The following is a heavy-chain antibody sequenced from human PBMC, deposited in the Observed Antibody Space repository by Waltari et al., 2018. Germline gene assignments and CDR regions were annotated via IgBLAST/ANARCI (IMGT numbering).Heavy chain of an antibody. V-gene: IGHV3-23*01. CDR1: GITFSSYA. Sequence: VQLLESGGGLVQPGGSLRLSCAASGITFSSYAMSWVRQAPGKELEWVSAIRGNGGATYYTDSVRGRFTISRDTSKNTLYLQMNSLRAEDTALYYCTMGLSGYFIFDVWGQGTVVTVSS. J-gene: IGHJ3*01. CDR2: IRGNGGAT. D-gene: IGHD3-3*01. CDR3: TMGLSGYFIFDV.